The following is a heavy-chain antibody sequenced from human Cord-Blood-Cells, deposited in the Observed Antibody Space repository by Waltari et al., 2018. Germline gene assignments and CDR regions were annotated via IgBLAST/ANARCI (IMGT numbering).Heavy chain of an antibody. CDR3: ARASGGYSGSYSTRWDY. CDR1: GGTFSSYA. Sequence: QVQLVQSGAEVKKPGSSVKVSCKASGGTFSSYAISWVRQAPGQGLGWMGGIIPIFATANYAQKFQGRVTITADESTSTAYMELSSLRSEDTAVYYCARASGGYSGSYSTRWDYWGQGTLVTVSS. J-gene: IGHJ4*02. V-gene: IGHV1-69*01. CDR2: IIPIFATA. D-gene: IGHD1-26*01.